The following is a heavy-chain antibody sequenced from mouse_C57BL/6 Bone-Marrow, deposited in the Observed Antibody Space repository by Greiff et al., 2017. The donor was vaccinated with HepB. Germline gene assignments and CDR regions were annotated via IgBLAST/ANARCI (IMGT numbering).Heavy chain of an antibody. J-gene: IGHJ1*03. CDR2: ISDGGSYT. D-gene: IGHD1-1*01. Sequence: EVQGVESGGGLVKPGGSLKLSCAASGFTFSSYALSWVRQTPETWLEWVATISDGGSYTYYPDNVKGRFTISRDNAKNNLYLQMSHLKSEDTAMYYCARDRITTVVATAWYFDVWGTGTTVTVSS. V-gene: IGHV5-4*01. CDR1: GFTFSSYA. CDR3: ARDRITTVVATAWYFDV.